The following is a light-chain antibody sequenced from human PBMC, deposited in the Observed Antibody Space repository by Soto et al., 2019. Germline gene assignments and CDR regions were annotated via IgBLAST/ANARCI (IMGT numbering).Light chain of an antibody. J-gene: IGKJ2*01. CDR3: QQLYSYPYT. CDR1: QGISTY. Sequence: DIQLTQSPSFLSASVGDRVTITCRASQGISTYLAWYQQKSGKAPKLLLYVASTLQSGVPSRFSGSGSGTEFTVTISSLQPEDLAIYYCQQLYSYPYTFGQGTKLEI. CDR2: VAS. V-gene: IGKV1-9*01.